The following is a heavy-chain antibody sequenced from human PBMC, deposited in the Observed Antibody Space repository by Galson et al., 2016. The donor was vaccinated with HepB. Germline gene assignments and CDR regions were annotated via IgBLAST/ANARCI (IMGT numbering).Heavy chain of an antibody. J-gene: IGHJ4*02. CDR1: GFTFDDYA. D-gene: IGHD6-19*01. Sequence: SLRLSCAASGFTFDDYAMHWVRQAPGKGLEWVSVIYSDGRTYYADSVKGRFTISRDNSKNTVYLQMNNLRAEDTAVYYCAKNGGWYGAGYFDYWGQGTLVTVSS. CDR3: AKNGGWYGAGYFDY. CDR2: IYSDGRT. V-gene: IGHV3-66*01.